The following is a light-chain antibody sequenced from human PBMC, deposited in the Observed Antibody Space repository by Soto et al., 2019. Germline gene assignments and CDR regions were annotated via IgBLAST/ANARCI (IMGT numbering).Light chain of an antibody. J-gene: IGKJ2*01. CDR3: QQYGSSPLYT. CDR2: GAS. Sequence: EIVVTQSPGTLSLSPGERATLSCRASQSVSSSYLAWYQQKPGQAPTLLIYGASTRATGIPDRFSGSGSGTDFTLTISRLEPEDFAVYYCQQYGSSPLYTFGQGPK. CDR1: QSVSSSY. V-gene: IGKV3-20*01.